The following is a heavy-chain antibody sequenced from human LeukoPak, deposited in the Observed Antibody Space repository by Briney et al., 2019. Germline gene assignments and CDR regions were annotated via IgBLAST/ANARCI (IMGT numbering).Heavy chain of an antibody. D-gene: IGHD6-19*01. V-gene: IGHV3-33*06. CDR2: IWYDGINK. J-gene: IGHJ4*02. CDR1: GFTFSTFG. Sequence: PGGSLRLSCAVSGFTFSTFGMHWVRQAPGKGLEWVANIWYDGINKYYADSVKGRFTISRDNSKNTLYLQMNSLTAEDTAVYYCAKGVHCSGWWGTPPRDYLDYWGQGTLVTVSS. CDR3: AKGVHCSGWWGTPPRDYLDY.